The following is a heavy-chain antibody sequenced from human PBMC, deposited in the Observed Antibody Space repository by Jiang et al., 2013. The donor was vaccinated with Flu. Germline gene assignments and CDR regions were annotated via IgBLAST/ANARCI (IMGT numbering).Heavy chain of an antibody. V-gene: IGHV3-72*01. CDR2: KANSYTT. J-gene: IGHJ4*02. Sequence: KANSYTTEYAASMKGRFTISRDESKNSVELQMNSLKSEDTALYYCARSQTASPLDYWGQGTLVTVSS. D-gene: IGHD1-1*01. CDR3: ARSQTASPLDY.